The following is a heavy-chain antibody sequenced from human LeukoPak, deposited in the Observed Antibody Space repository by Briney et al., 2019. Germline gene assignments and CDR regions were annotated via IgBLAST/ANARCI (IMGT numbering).Heavy chain of an antibody. Sequence: GGSLRLSCAASGFTFSSYGMHWVRQAPGKGLEWVSAISGSGGSTYYADSVKGRFTISRDNSKNTLYLQMNSLRAEDTAVYYCAKDPPIYSSSSSWFDPWGQGTLVTVSS. CDR3: AKDPPIYSSSSSWFDP. CDR2: ISGSGGST. V-gene: IGHV3-23*01. CDR1: GFTFSSYG. J-gene: IGHJ5*02. D-gene: IGHD6-6*01.